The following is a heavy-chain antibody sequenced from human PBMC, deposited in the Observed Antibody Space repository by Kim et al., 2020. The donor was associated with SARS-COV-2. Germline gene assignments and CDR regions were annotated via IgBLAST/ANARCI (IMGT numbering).Heavy chain of an antibody. CDR2: INTNTGNP. D-gene: IGHD2-2*02. J-gene: IGHJ4*02. V-gene: IGHV7-4-1*02. CDR1: RHTFTRYA. Sequence: ASVKVSCKASRHTFTRYAMNWVRQAPGQGLEWMGWINTNTGNPTYAQGFTGRFVFSLDTSVSTAYLQISSLKAEDTAVYFCARDYGAIIFGPTTACGYWGQGTLVTVS. CDR3: ARDYGAIIFGPTTACGY.